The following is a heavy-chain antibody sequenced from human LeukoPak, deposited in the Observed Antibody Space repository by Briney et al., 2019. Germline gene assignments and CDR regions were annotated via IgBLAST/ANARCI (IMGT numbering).Heavy chain of an antibody. D-gene: IGHD2-8*01. CDR2: IYHSGST. CDR3: ARGPYCTNGVCYKGFDY. V-gene: IGHV4-38-2*01. CDR1: GYSISSGYY. J-gene: IGHJ4*02. Sequence: ETSETLSLTCAVSGYSISSGYYWGWIRQPPGQGLEWIGSIYHSGSTYYNPSLKSRVTISVDTSKNQFSLKLSSVTAADTAVYYCARGPYCTNGVCYKGFDYWGQGTLVTVSS.